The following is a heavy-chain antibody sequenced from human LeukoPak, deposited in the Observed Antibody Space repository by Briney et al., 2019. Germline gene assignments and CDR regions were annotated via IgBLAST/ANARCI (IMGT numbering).Heavy chain of an antibody. CDR1: GFTFSSYG. J-gene: IGHJ6*02. D-gene: IGHD3-3*01. CDR2: IWYDGSNK. V-gene: IGHV3-33*01. Sequence: GRSLRLSCAASGFTFSSYGMHWVRQAPGKGLEWVAVIWYDGSNKYYADSVKGRFTISGDNSKNTLYLQMNSLRAEDTAVYYCARDYDFWSGYPVYGMDVWGQGTTVTVSS. CDR3: ARDYDFWSGYPVYGMDV.